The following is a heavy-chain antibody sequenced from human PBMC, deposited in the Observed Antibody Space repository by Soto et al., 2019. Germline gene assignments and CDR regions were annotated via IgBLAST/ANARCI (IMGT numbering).Heavy chain of an antibody. J-gene: IGHJ6*02. CDR1: GFTFSGYS. D-gene: IGHD2-15*01. Sequence: VGSLRLSCAASGFTFSGYSMNWVRQAPGKGLEWVSYISSSSSTIYYADSVKGRFTISRDNAKNSLYLQMNSLRDEDTAVYYCARDAGYCSGGSCYGYYYGMDVWGQGTTVTVSS. V-gene: IGHV3-48*02. CDR2: ISSSSSTI. CDR3: ARDAGYCSGGSCYGYYYGMDV.